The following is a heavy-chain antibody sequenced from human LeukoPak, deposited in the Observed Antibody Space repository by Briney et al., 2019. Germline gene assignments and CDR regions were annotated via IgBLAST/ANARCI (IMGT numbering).Heavy chain of an antibody. D-gene: IGHD6-13*01. CDR3: ARGVPIAAAGTSFDY. CDR1: GYTFTSYG. V-gene: IGHV1-18*01. Sequence: ASVKVSCKAFGYTFTSYGISWVRQAPGQGLEWMGWISAYNGNTNYAQKLQGRVTMTTDTSTSTAYMELRSLRSDDTAVYYCARGVPIAAAGTSFDYWGQGTLVTVSS. J-gene: IGHJ4*02. CDR2: ISAYNGNT.